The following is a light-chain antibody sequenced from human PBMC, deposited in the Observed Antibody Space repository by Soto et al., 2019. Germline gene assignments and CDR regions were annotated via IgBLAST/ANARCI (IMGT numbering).Light chain of an antibody. Sequence: DIQMTQSPSSLSASVGDRVTITCQASQDISNYLNWYQQKPGKAPKLLIYDASNLETGVPSRFSGSGSGTDFTLTISILQPEDIATYYCQQYDNLLLTFGGGTKVEIK. CDR1: QDISNY. J-gene: IGKJ4*01. CDR3: QQYDNLLLT. CDR2: DAS. V-gene: IGKV1-33*01.